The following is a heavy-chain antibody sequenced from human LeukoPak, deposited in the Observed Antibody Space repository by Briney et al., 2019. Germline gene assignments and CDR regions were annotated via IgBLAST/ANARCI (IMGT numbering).Heavy chain of an antibody. J-gene: IGHJ4*02. CDR1: GYTLTELS. V-gene: IGHV1-24*01. CDR2: FDPEDGET. D-gene: IGHD1-26*01. CDR3: ATPIVGGLYFDY. Sequence: ASVKVSCKVSGYTLTELSMHWVRQAPGQGLEWMGGFDPEDGETIYAQKFQGRVTMTEDTSTDTAYMELSSLRSEDTAVYYCATPIVGGLYFDYWGQGTLVTVSS.